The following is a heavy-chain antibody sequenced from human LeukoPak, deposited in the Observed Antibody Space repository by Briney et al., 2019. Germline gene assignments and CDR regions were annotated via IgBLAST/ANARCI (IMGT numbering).Heavy chain of an antibody. J-gene: IGHJ5*02. V-gene: IGHV1-2*02. Sequence: GASVTVSCKSSVYTFTFYYIHWVRQAPGQGLEWMGWINPDNGGTNYAQKFQGRVTMTRDTSIRTVYMDLSRLRSDDTAVFYCTREARVGNWFDPWGQGTQVTVSS. CDR3: TREARVGNWFDP. CDR1: VYTFTFYY. D-gene: IGHD2-2*01. CDR2: INPDNGGT.